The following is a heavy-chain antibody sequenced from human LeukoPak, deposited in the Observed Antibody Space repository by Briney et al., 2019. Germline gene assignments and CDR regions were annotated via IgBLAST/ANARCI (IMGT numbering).Heavy chain of an antibody. J-gene: IGHJ5*02. CDR2: INQDGGET. V-gene: IGHV3-7*01. CDR1: KFTFSNYW. Sequence: GGSLRLSCTASKFTFSNYWMSWVRQAPGKGLEWVANINQDGGETFYVDSLKGRFTISRDNAKNSLYLQMNSLRAEDTAVYYCARVPGYYDSSGYYTWGQGTLVTVSS. CDR3: ARVPGYYDSSGYYT. D-gene: IGHD3-22*01.